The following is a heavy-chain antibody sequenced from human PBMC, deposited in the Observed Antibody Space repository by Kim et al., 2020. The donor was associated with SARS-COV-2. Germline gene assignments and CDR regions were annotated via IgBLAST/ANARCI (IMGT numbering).Heavy chain of an antibody. CDR2: ISYDGSNK. D-gene: IGHD3-16*01. Sequence: GGSLRLSCAASGFTFSSYAMHWVRQAPGKGLEWVAVISYDGSNKYYPDSVKGRFTISRDNSKNTLYLQMNSLRAEDTAVYYCAREWGEGVWTFDYWGQGT. V-gene: IGHV3-30-3*01. J-gene: IGHJ4*02. CDR1: GFTFSSYA. CDR3: AREWGEGVWTFDY.